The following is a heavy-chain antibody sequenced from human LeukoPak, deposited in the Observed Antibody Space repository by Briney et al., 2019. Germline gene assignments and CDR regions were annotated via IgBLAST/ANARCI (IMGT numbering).Heavy chain of an antibody. J-gene: IGHJ6*03. V-gene: IGHV3-48*03. Sequence: GGSLRLSCAASGFTFSSYEMNWVRQAPGKGLEGVSYISSSGSTIYYADSVKGRFTISRDNAKNSLYLQMNSLRAEDTALYYCASSPPSQQLVPYYYMDVWGKGTTVTVSS. CDR3: ASSPPSQQLVPYYYMDV. D-gene: IGHD6-13*01. CDR2: ISSSGSTI. CDR1: GFTFSSYE.